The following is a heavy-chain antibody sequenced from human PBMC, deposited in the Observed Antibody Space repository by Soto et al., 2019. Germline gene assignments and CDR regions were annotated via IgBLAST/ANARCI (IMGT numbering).Heavy chain of an antibody. V-gene: IGHV1-46*03. CDR3: ARGLGSGDD. CDR2: INPNGGST. J-gene: IGHJ4*02. CDR1: GYTLTNFY. D-gene: IGHD6-25*01. Sequence: QVQLVQSGAEVKKPGASVKVSCKASGYTLTNFYIHWVRQAPGQGLEWMGIINPNGGSTNYAHNFQGRVTITRDTSTSTVYMDLSSLRSEDTAVYYCARGLGSGDDWCRGTLVTVSS.